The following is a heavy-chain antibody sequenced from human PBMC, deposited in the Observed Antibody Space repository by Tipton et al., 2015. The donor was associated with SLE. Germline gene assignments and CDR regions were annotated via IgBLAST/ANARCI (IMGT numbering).Heavy chain of an antibody. Sequence: TLSLTCTVSGGSVRSPSYYWSWIRQSPGKGLEWIGYIYYSGSTNYNPSLKSRVTISVDTSKNQFSLNVNSVTTADTAVYYCARSYAIGYSSTWYWFDPWGQGTLVTVSS. J-gene: IGHJ5*02. V-gene: IGHV4-61*01. D-gene: IGHD2-2*01. CDR3: ARSYAIGYSSTWYWFDP. CDR2: IYYSGST. CDR1: GGSVRSPSYY.